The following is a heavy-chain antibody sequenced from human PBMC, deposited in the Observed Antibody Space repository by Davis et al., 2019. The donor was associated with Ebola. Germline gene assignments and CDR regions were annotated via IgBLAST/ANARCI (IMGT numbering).Heavy chain of an antibody. CDR2: IWYDGSNE. D-gene: IGHD2-15*01. CDR3: ARVRGGGYCSGGSCYVDY. Sequence: GGSLRLSCAASGFPFSRYGMCWVRQAPGKGLEWVALIWYDGSNEFYADSVKGRFTISRDNAKNSLCLQMNSLRAEDTAVYYCARVRGGGYCSGGSCYVDYWGQGTQVTVSS. V-gene: IGHV3-33*07. J-gene: IGHJ4*02. CDR1: GFPFSRYG.